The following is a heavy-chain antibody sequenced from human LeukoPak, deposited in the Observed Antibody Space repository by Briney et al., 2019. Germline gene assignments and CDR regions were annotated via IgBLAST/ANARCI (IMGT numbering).Heavy chain of an antibody. CDR3: AKIPYGDYVLDYYYYMDV. D-gene: IGHD4-17*01. J-gene: IGHJ6*03. V-gene: IGHV3-30*02. Sequence: GGSLRLSCAASGFTFSNYYMQWVRQAPGKGLEWVASLRFDGSDKKYADSVKGRFTISRDNSKNTLYLQMYSLRAEDTAVYYCAKIPYGDYVLDYYYYMDVWGKGTTVTISS. CDR1: GFTFSNYY. CDR2: LRFDGSDK.